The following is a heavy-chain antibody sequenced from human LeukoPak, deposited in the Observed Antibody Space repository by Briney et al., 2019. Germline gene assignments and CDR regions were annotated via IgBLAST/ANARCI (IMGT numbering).Heavy chain of an antibody. J-gene: IGHJ4*02. CDR1: GFTFDDYA. Sequence: GGSLRLSCAASGFTFDDYAMHWVRQAPGKGLEWFSLISGDGGSTYYADSVKGRFTISRDNSKNSLYLQMNSLRTEDTALYYCAKDINYYDSSGPTLWGQGTLVTVSS. V-gene: IGHV3-43*02. CDR2: ISGDGGST. CDR3: AKDINYYDSSGPTL. D-gene: IGHD3-22*01.